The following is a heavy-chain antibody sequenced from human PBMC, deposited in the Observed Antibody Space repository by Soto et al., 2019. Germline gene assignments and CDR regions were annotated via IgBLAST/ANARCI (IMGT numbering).Heavy chain of an antibody. D-gene: IGHD3-22*01. CDR1: GDCISPYY. Sequence: SETLSLTCTVSGDCISPYYCSWIRQPPGKGLEWIGYIYYSGNTEYNPSLKSRVTISVDTSKNQFSLKLSSVTAADTAVYYCARDWHYYDSSGYPRVYGMDVWGQGTTVTVSS. J-gene: IGHJ6*02. V-gene: IGHV4-59*01. CDR3: ARDWHYYDSSGYPRVYGMDV. CDR2: IYYSGNT.